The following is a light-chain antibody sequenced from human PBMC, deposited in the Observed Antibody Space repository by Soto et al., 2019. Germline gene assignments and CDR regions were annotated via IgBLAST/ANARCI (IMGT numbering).Light chain of an antibody. J-gene: IGLJ2*01. CDR2: AVS. CDR3: SSYTTSSTVI. CDR1: SSDVGDHNY. Sequence: QSVLTQPASVSGSPGQSITISCTGTSSDVGDHNYVSWYQQQPGKAPKLMIYAVSNRPSGVSNRFSGSKSGNTASLTISGRQAEDEAAYYCSSYTTSSTVIFGGGTKLTVL. V-gene: IGLV2-14*03.